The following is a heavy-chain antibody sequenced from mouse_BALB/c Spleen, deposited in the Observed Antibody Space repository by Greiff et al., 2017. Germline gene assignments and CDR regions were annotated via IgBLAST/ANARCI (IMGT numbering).Heavy chain of an antibody. J-gene: IGHJ3*01. D-gene: IGHD2-3*01. CDR3: ARGGDGYYVPFAY. Sequence: EVKLMESGGGLVQPGGSRKLSCAASGFTFSSYAMSWVRQTPEKRLEWVASISSGGSTYYPDSVKGRFTISRDNARNILYLQMSSLRSEDTAMYYCARGGDGYYVPFAYWGQGTLVTVSA. CDR1: GFTFSSYA. CDR2: ISSGGST. V-gene: IGHV5-6-5*01.